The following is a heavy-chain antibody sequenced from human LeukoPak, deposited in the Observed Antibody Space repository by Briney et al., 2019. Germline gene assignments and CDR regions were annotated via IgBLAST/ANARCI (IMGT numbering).Heavy chain of an antibody. CDR2: IKQDGSEK. CDR3: AREFRSGYNSRWFDY. V-gene: IGHV3-7*01. D-gene: IGHD6-19*01. CDR1: GIILSSYW. Sequence: GSLTLSCAASGIILSSYWMGWVRQAPGKGLEWVANIKQDGSEKWYVDSVKGRFTISRDNAKNSLYLQMNSLRVEDTAVYYCAREFRSGYNSRWFDYWGQGTLVTVSS. J-gene: IGHJ5*01.